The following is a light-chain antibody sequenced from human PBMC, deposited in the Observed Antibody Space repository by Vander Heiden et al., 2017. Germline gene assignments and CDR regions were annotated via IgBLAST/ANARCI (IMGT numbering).Light chain of an antibody. CDR2: WAS. J-gene: IGKJ1*01. V-gene: IGKV4-1*01. CDR1: QSVLSSSNNKNY. Sequence: DIVMTQSPDSLAGSLGERATINCKSSQSVLSSSNNKNYLAWYQQKPGQPPKLLIYWASTRESGVPDRFSGSGSGTDFTLTISSLQAEDVAVYYCQQYYSRFRRFGQGTKVEFK. CDR3: QQYYSRFRR.